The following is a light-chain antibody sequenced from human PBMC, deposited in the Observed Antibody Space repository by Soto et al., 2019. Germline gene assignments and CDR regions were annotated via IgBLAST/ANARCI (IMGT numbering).Light chain of an antibody. CDR3: QQYHNWPWT. J-gene: IGKJ1*01. Sequence: EILMAQSPATLSVSPGERATLSCRASQSVSTNLAWYQQKPGQAPRPLIYGASTRATGIPVRFSGSGSGTEFTLTINSLQSEDFADYYCQQYHNWPWTIGQGTKVEIK. V-gene: IGKV3-15*01. CDR1: QSVSTN. CDR2: GAS.